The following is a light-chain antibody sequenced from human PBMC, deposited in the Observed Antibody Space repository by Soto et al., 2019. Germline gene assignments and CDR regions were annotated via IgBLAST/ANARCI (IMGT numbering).Light chain of an antibody. V-gene: IGLV2-14*01. CDR3: CSYTKANTWV. CDR1: SGDINSYKF. Sequence: QSVLTQPASVSASPGQSITISCTGSSGDINSYKFVSWYQVLPGKAPKLIIYEDDYRPPEISSRFSASKSGNTASLTISGVQLEDESHYFCCSYTKANTWVFGGGTQLTVL. CDR2: EDD. J-gene: IGLJ3*02.